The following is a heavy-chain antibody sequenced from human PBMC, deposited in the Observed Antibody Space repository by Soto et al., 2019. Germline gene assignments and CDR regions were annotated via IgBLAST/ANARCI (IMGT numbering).Heavy chain of an antibody. D-gene: IGHD1-26*01. CDR1: GFTFSSYA. V-gene: IGHV3-30-3*01. J-gene: IGHJ4*02. Sequence: GGSLRLSCAASGFTFSSYAMHWVRQAPGKGLEWVAVISYDGSNKYYADSVKGRFTISRDNSKNTLYLQMNSLRAEDTAVYYCAREAGAWDYFEYYFDDWGQGTRVTVAS. CDR2: ISYDGSNK. CDR3: AREAGAWDYFEYYFDD.